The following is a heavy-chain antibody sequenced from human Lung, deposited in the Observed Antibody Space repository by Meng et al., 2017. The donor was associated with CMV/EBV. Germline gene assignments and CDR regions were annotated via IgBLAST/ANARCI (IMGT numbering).Heavy chain of an antibody. CDR2: IYYSGST. CDR1: GGSISSSSYY. CDR3: ARDGGKYCSSTSCKSKYYYYGMDV. J-gene: IGHJ6*02. D-gene: IGHD2-2*01. Sequence: SLXXTVSGGSISSSSYYWGWIRQPPGKGLEWIGSIYYSGSTYYNPSLKSRVTISVDTSKNQFSLKLSSVTAADTAVYYCARDGGKYCSSTSCKSKYYYYGMDVWGQGXTVTVSS. V-gene: IGHV4-39*07.